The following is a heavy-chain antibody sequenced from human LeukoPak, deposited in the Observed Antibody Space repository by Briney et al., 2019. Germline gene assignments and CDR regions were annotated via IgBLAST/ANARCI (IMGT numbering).Heavy chain of an antibody. CDR1: GGSISSYY. D-gene: IGHD3-3*01. V-gene: IGHV4-4*09. CDR3: ARLASYDFWSGFFDY. CDR2: IYTSGST. J-gene: IGHJ4*02. Sequence: SETLSLTCTVSGGSISSYYWSWIRQPPGKGLEWIGYIYTSGSTNYNPSLKSRVTISVDTSKNQFSLKLSSVTAADTAVYYCARLASYDFWSGFFDYCGQGTLVTVSS.